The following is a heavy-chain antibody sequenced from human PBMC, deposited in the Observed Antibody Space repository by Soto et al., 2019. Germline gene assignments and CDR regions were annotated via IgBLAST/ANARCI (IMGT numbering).Heavy chain of an antibody. V-gene: IGHV4-4*02. CDR1: GGSISSSNW. CDR2: IYHSGST. D-gene: IGHD1-26*01. Sequence: PSETLSLTCAVSGGSISSSNWWSWVRQPPGKGLEWIGEIYHSGSTNYNPSLKSRVTISVDKSKNQFSLKLSSVTAADTAVYYCARSHSGSYYPSSDYFDYWGQGTLVTVSS. J-gene: IGHJ4*02. CDR3: ARSHSGSYYPSSDYFDY.